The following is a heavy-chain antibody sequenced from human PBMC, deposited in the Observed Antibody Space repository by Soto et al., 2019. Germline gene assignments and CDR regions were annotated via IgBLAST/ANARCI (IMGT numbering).Heavy chain of an antibody. CDR2: IYPTGKT. V-gene: IGHV4-30-2*01. CDR1: GGSISSGGYS. J-gene: IGHJ6*02. CDR3: ARAPPGPAPRWGV. D-gene: IGHD3-16*01. Sequence: SETLSLTCAASGGSISSGGYSWSWIRQPPGKGLEWIGYIYPTGKTYYNPSLENRVTISIDTSKNQFSLQLTSVTAADTAVYYCARAPPGPAPRWGVWGHGTTVTVSS.